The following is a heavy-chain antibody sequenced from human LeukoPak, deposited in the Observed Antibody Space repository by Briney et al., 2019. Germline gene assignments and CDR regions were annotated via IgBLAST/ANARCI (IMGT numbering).Heavy chain of an antibody. V-gene: IGHV3-49*03. D-gene: IGHD4-11*01. CDR3: TSLNSDYSNYSP. CDR1: GFTFGDYT. Sequence: GGSLRLSCTASGFTFGDYTMSWFRQAPGKRLEWVGFIRSKAYGGTTEYAASVKGRFTISRDDTKSIAYLQMNSLKTENTAVYYCTSLNSDYSNYSPWGQGTLVTVSS. CDR2: IRSKAYGGTT. J-gene: IGHJ4*02.